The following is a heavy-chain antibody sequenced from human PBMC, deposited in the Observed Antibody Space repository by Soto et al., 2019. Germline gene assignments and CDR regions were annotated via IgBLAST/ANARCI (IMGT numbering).Heavy chain of an antibody. J-gene: IGHJ5*02. CDR3: AKDWSTYYLVPPFGP. Sequence: EVQLLESGGGLVQPGGSLRLSCAASGFTFSSYAMSWVRQAPGKGLEWVSAIRGSGGSTYYADSVKGRFTISRDNSRNTRYRQRNSLRAEEAAVYYCAKDWSTYYLVPPFGPWGQGTLVSVSS. V-gene: IGHV3-23*01. D-gene: IGHD3-10*01. CDR2: IRGSGGST. CDR1: GFTFSSYA.